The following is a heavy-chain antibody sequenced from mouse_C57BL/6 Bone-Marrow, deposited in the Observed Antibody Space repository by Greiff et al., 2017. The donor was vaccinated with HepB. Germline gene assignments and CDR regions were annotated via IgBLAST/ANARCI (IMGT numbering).Heavy chain of an antibody. Sequence: EVQRVESGGDLVKPGGSLKLSCAASGFTFSSYGMSWVRQTPDKRLEWVATISSGGSYTYYPDSVKGRFTISRDNAKNTLYLQMSSLKSEDTAMYYCARDYYGSSYLFAYWGQGTLVTVSA. V-gene: IGHV5-6*01. CDR3: ARDYYGSSYLFAY. J-gene: IGHJ3*01. CDR2: ISSGGSYT. D-gene: IGHD1-1*01. CDR1: GFTFSSYG.